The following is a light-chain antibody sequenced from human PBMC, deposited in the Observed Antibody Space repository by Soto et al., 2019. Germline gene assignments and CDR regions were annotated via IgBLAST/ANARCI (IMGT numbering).Light chain of an antibody. Sequence: DIQMTQSPSTLSASVGDRVTITCRASQSISSWLAWYQQKPGKAPKLLIYDASSLESGVPSRISGSGSGTEFTLTISSLQPDDFATYYCQQYNSYPITFGGGTKVEIK. CDR2: DAS. V-gene: IGKV1-5*01. J-gene: IGKJ4*01. CDR3: QQYNSYPIT. CDR1: QSISSW.